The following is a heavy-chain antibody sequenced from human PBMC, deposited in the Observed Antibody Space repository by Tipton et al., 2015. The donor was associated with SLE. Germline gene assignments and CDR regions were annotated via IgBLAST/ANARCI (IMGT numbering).Heavy chain of an antibody. J-gene: IGHJ4*02. D-gene: IGHD6-13*01. Sequence: TLSLTCTVSGGSISSHYWGWIRQPPGKGLEWIGSIYYSGSTYYNPSLNSRVTISVDTSKNQFSLKLSAVTAADTAVYYCARLLSSWYYFDYWGQGTLVTVSS. CDR2: IYYSGST. CDR3: ARLLSSWYYFDY. CDR1: GGSISSHY. V-gene: IGHV4-39*01.